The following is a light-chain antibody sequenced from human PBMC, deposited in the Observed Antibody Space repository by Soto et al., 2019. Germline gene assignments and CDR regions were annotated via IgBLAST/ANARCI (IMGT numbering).Light chain of an antibody. V-gene: IGLV2-14*01. CDR3: SSYTSRSTRV. J-gene: IGLJ3*02. CDR1: SSDVGSYTY. CDR2: EVS. Sequence: QSALTQPASESGSPGQSITISCTGTSSDVGSYTYVSWYQQHPGKAPKLMIYEVSNRPSGVSNRFSGSKSGNTASLTISGLQAEDEADYYCSSYTSRSTRVFGGGIKLTVL.